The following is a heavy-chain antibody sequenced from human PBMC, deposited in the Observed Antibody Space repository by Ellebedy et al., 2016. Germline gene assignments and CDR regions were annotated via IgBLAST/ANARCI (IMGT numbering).Heavy chain of an antibody. D-gene: IGHD3-10*01. CDR2: ISDDGSGK. CDR3: AKVRSSEFYNKYDMDV. J-gene: IGHJ6*02. V-gene: IGHV3-30*18. CDR1: GFTFNRYD. Sequence: GESLKISXAASGFTFNRYDIHWVRQAPGKGLEWVAAISDDGSGKYYTDSVKGRFTISRDNSKIRVYLQMNSLRVEDTAVYYCAKVRSSEFYNKYDMDVWGQGTTVTVSS.